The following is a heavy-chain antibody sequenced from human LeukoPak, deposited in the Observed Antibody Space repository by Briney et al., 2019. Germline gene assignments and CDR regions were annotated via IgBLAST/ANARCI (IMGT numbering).Heavy chain of an antibody. D-gene: IGHD4-17*01. V-gene: IGHV3-66*01. J-gene: IGHJ3*02. CDR3: AITGDYGDRGDLEAFDI. CDR1: GFTVSSNY. Sequence: GGSLRLSRAASGFTVSSNYMSWVRQAPGKGPEWVSVIYSGGSTYYADSVKGRFTISRDNSKNTLYLQMNSLRAEDTAVYYCAITGDYGDRGDLEAFDIWGQGTMVTVSS. CDR2: IYSGGST.